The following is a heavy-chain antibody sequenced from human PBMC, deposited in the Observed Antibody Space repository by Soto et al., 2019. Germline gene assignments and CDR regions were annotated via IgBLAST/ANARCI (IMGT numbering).Heavy chain of an antibody. Sequence: QVQLVESGGGVVQPGGSSKLACSASGFTVATAGLHRGRQAPGKGVEWVAMMSHDGTSSPYRDSVLGRFTISRDDAKNTLYLEMTNLTPEDTAMYFCAKYCGGSGWFSWFNPWGQGALVTVSS. J-gene: IGHJ5*02. CDR1: GFTVATAG. V-gene: IGHV3-30*18. CDR2: MSHDGTSS. CDR3: AKYCGGSGWFSWFNP. D-gene: IGHD6-19*01.